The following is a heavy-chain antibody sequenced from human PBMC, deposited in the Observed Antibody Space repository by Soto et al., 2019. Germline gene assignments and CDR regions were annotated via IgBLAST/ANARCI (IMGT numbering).Heavy chain of an antibody. J-gene: IGHJ4*02. CDR2: IDPSDSYT. V-gene: IGHV5-10-1*01. CDR3: AGGGGSISTDQRNY. D-gene: IGHD6-13*01. Sequence: GESLKISCKGSGYSFTSYWISWVRQMPGKGLEWMGGIDPSDSYTNYSPSFHGHVTISADKSISTAYLQWSILKASDIAMYHCAGGGGSISTDQRNYWDRQTRGAVSS. CDR1: GYSFTSYW.